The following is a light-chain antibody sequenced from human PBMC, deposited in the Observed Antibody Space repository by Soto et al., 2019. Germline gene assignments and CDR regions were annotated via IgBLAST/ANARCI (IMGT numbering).Light chain of an antibody. Sequence: QSALTQPASVSGSPGQSITISCTGTSSDVGGYSYVSWYQQCPGKAPKLMIFDVSYRPSGVSNRFSGSKSGNTASLTISGLQAEDEADYYCSSYTSSSSNVFGTGIKLTVL. J-gene: IGLJ1*01. CDR2: DVS. CDR3: SSYTSSSSNV. CDR1: SSDVGGYSY. V-gene: IGLV2-14*01.